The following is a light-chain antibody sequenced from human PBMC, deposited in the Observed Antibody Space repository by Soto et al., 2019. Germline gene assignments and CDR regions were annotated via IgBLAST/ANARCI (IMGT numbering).Light chain of an antibody. J-gene: IGLJ3*02. CDR3: QTWATVPDGV. CDR2: LDSDDSH. CDR1: SGHSTYA. Sequence: QSVLTQSPSASASLGASVKLTCTLSSGHSTYAIAWHQQQPEKGPRYLMKLDSDDSHSKGDGIPDRFSGSSSGAERYLTISSLQSEDEADYYCQTWATVPDGVFGGGTKLTVL. V-gene: IGLV4-69*01.